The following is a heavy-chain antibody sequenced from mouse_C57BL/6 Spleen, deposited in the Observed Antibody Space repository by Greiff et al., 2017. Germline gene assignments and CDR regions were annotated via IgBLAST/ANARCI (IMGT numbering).Heavy chain of an antibody. CDR2: IDPSNGGT. J-gene: IGHJ4*01. CDR1: GYTFTSYW. Sequence: QVQLQQPGTELVKPGASVKLSCKASGYTFTSYWMHWVKQRPGQGLEWIGNIDPSNGGTNYNEKFKSKATLTVDTSSSTAYMQLSSLTSEDSAVCSCARPNVVNMDYWGQGTSVTVSS. V-gene: IGHV1-53*01. CDR3: ARPNVVNMDY. D-gene: IGHD2-9*01.